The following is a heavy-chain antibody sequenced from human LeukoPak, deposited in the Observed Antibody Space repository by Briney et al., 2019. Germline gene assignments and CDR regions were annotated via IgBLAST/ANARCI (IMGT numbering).Heavy chain of an antibody. V-gene: IGHV3-7*01. CDR3: AREGGIAAACFDY. Sequence: GGSLRLSCAASGFTFSSYWMSRVRQAPGKGLEWVANIKQDGSEKYYVDSVKGRFTISRDNAKNSLYLQMNSLRAEDTAVYYCAREGGIAAACFDYWGQGTLVIVSS. CDR1: GFTFSSYW. J-gene: IGHJ4*02. CDR2: IKQDGSEK. D-gene: IGHD6-13*01.